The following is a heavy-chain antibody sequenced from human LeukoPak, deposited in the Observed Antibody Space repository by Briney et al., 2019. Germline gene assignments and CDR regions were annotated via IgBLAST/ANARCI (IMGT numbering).Heavy chain of an antibody. CDR2: IYHSGST. V-gene: IGHV4-38-2*01. Sequence: SETLSLTCAVSGYSISSGYYWGWIRQPPGKGLEWIGSIYHSGSTYYNPSLKSRVTISVDTSKNQFSLKLSSVTAADTAVYYCARATIGYYYDSSGYYSYNWFDPWGQGTLVTVSS. D-gene: IGHD3-22*01. J-gene: IGHJ5*02. CDR3: ARATIGYYYDSSGYYSYNWFDP. CDR1: GYSISSGYY.